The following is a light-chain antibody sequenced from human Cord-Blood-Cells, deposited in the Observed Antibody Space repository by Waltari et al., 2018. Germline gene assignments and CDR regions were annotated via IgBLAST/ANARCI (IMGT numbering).Light chain of an antibody. Sequence: ELVLTQSPGTLSLSPGDRATLSCRASQSVSSSYLAWYQQKPGQAPRLLIYGASSRATGIPDRFSGSGSGTDFTLTNSRLEPEDFAVYYCQQYGSSPYTFGQGTKLEIK. J-gene: IGKJ2*01. V-gene: IGKV3-20*01. CDR2: GAS. CDR3: QQYGSSPYT. CDR1: QSVSSSY.